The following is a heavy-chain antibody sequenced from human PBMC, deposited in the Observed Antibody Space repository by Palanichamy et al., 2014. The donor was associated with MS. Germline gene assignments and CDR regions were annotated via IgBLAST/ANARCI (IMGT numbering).Heavy chain of an antibody. D-gene: IGHD3-3*01. V-gene: IGHV4-38-2*01. CDR2: IYHSGST. Sequence: QVQLRESGPGLVKPSETLSLTCAVFGYSISSGYYWGWIRQPPGKGLEWIGSIYHSGSTYYNPSLKSRVTISVDTSKNQFSLKLSSVTAADTAVYYCARVRGSTIFGVVTITPFFDYWGQGTLVTVSS. J-gene: IGHJ4*02. CDR1: GYSISSGYY. CDR3: ARVRGSTIFGVVTITPFFDY.